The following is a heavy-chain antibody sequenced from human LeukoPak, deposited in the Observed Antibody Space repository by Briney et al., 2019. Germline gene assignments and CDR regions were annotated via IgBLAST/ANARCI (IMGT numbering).Heavy chain of an antibody. CDR3: AKHSGSSQPHQPSDY. J-gene: IGHJ4*02. Sequence: ASVKVSCKASGFTFSSYAMSWVRQAPGKGLEWVSAISGSGGSTYYADSVKGRFTISRDNSKNTLYLQMNSLRAEDTAVYYCAKHSGSSQPHQPSDYWGQGTLVTVSS. D-gene: IGHD1-26*01. V-gene: IGHV3-23*01. CDR1: GFTFSSYA. CDR2: ISGSGGST.